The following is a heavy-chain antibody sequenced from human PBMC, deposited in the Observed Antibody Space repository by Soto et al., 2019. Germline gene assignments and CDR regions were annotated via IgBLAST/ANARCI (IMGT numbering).Heavy chain of an antibody. V-gene: IGHV3-72*01. Sequence: EVQLVESGGGLVQPGGSLRLSCAGSGFTLSDHYIDWVRQAPGKGLEWVGRSRDKAQGYSITYAASVKGRFTTSRDESKNSVYLQMNSLSAEDTAVYYCARESEDLTSNFDYWGQGTLVTVSS. J-gene: IGHJ4*02. CDR1: GFTLSDHY. CDR2: SRDKAQGYSI. CDR3: ARESEDLTSNFDY.